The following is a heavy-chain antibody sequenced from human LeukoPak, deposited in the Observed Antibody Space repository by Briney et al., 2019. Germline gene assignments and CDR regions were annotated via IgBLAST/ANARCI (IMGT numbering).Heavy chain of an antibody. CDR1: GFTVSSNY. CDR3: ARGYS. V-gene: IGHV3-7*01. J-gene: IGHJ5*02. D-gene: IGHD2-21*01. CDR2: IKEDGSEK. Sequence: GGSLRLSCAASGFTVSSNYMSWVRQAPGKGLEWVANIKEDGSEKYYVDSVKGRFTISRDNAKNSLYLQMSSLRAEDTAIYYCARGYSWGQGTLVTVSS.